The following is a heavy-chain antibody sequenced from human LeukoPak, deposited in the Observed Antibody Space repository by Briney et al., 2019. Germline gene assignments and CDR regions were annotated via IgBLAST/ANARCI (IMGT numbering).Heavy chain of an antibody. CDR2: IIPIFGTA. CDR1: GGTFSSYA. J-gene: IGHJ4*02. V-gene: IGHV1-69*13. CDR3: ARSMVQGTEIPDTAWSFDY. D-gene: IGHD5-18*01. Sequence: ASVKVSCKASGGTFSSYAISWVRQAPGQGLEWMGGIIPIFGTANYAQKFQGRVTITADESTSTAYMELSSLRSEDTAVYYCARSMVQGTEIPDTAWSFDYWGQGTLVTVSS.